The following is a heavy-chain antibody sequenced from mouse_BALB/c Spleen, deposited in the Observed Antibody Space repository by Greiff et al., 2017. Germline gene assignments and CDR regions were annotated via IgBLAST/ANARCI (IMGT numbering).Heavy chain of an antibody. J-gene: IGHJ2*01. V-gene: IGHV5-6*02. D-gene: IGHD3-2*01. CDR3: ARESLDSSGYVGY. Sequence: EVKLVESGGDLVKPGGSLKLSCAASGFTFSSYGMSWVRQTPDKRLEWVATISSGGSYTYYPDSVKGRFTISRDNAKNTLYLQMSSLKSEDTAMYDCARESLDSSGYVGYWGEGTTLTVAS. CDR2: ISSGGSYT. CDR1: GFTFSSYG.